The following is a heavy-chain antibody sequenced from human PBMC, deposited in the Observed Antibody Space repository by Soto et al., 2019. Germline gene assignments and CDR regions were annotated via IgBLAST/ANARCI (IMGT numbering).Heavy chain of an antibody. V-gene: IGHV3-7*05. D-gene: IGHD6-25*01. Sequence: EVQLVESGGGLVQPGGSLTLSCAASAFAFSSYWMTWVRQAPGKGLEWVANIRKDGSQRSYLDSVRGRFTISRDNSKNTLYLQMNGLRAEDTALYFCARDVSPGSSGLYFDAFDIWGQGTMVTVSS. CDR2: IRKDGSQR. CDR3: ARDVSPGSSGLYFDAFDI. J-gene: IGHJ3*02. CDR1: AFAFSSYW.